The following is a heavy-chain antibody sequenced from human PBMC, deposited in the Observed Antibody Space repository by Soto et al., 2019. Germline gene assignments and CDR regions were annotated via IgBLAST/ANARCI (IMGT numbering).Heavy chain of an antibody. D-gene: IGHD2-15*01. CDR3: ARNPCWFTSGCYYTDS. CDR2: IYASGTR. Sequence: EVQLVESGGGLVQPGESLRLSCAASGFSVSSNYMNWVRQAPGNGLEWVSVIYASGTRYYADSVRGRYTSSSNSSKNTMYLEMNSLRAENTAVYYCARNPCWFTSGCYYTDSWGQGTLVTVSS. J-gene: IGHJ4*02. CDR1: GFSVSSNY. V-gene: IGHV3-66*01.